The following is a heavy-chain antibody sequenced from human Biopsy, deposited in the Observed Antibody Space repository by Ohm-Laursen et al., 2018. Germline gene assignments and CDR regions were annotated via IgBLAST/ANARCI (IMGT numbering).Heavy chain of an antibody. V-gene: IGHV1-69*04. CDR2: IIPMLDVA. CDR1: GPSFSTYA. J-gene: IGHJ4*02. CDR3: AIYGGTEPEGD. D-gene: IGHD1-26*01. Sequence: ASVKVSCQASGPSFSTYAVSWVRQAPGQGLEWKGKIIPMLDVANYAQKFQGRVTITADKLTSTAYMELASLRSEDTAVYYCAIYGGTEPEGDWGQGTLVTVSS.